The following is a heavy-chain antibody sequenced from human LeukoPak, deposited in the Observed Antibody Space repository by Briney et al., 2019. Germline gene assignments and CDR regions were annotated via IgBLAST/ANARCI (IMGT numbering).Heavy chain of an antibody. J-gene: IGHJ4*02. V-gene: IGHV3-21*01. CDR3: ARTHSGYDPFDY. D-gene: IGHD5-12*01. Sequence: GGSLRLSCAASGFTFSSYSMNWVRQAPGKRLEWVSSISSSSSYIYYADSVKGRFTISRDNAKNSLYLQMNSLRAEDTAVYYCARTHSGYDPFDYWGQGTLVTVSS. CDR1: GFTFSSYS. CDR2: ISSSSSYI.